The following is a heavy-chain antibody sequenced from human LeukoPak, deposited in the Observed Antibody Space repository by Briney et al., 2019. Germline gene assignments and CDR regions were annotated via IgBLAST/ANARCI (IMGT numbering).Heavy chain of an antibody. V-gene: IGHV3-23*01. CDR3: AKDLSPGVSRKWIQLWSRELYNWFDP. CDR1: GFTFSSYG. CDR2: ISGSGGST. J-gene: IGHJ5*02. D-gene: IGHD5-18*01. Sequence: GGSLRLSCAASGFTFSSYGMSWVRQAPGKGLEWVSAISGSGGSTYYADSVKGRFTISRDNSKNTLYLQMNSLRAEDTAVYYCAKDLSPGVSRKWIQLWSRELYNWFDPWGQGTLVTVSS.